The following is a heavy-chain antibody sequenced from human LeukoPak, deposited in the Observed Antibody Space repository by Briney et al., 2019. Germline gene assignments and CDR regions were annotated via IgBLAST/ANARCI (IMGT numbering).Heavy chain of an antibody. V-gene: IGHV3-21*01. Sequence: PGGSLRLSCAASGFTFSSYSMTWVRQAPGKGLEWVSSISSSSSYIYYADSVKGRFTISRDNAKNSLYLQMNSLRAEDTAVYYCARDPYYYDSSGYSWGQGTLVTVSS. D-gene: IGHD3-22*01. CDR2: ISSSSSYI. CDR3: ARDPYYYDSSGYS. CDR1: GFTFSSYS. J-gene: IGHJ4*02.